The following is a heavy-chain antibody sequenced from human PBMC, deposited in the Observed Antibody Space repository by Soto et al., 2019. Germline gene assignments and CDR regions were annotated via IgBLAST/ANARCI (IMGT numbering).Heavy chain of an antibody. V-gene: IGHV3-74*03. Sequence: EVQLVESGGGLVQPGGSLRLSCAASGFTFSSYWMHWVRQAPGKGLVWVSRINSDGSSTKYADSVKGRFTISRDNAKNTPYLQMNSLRAEDTAVYYCARDGDTAMVPIDYWGQGTLVTVSS. CDR2: INSDGSST. CDR3: ARDGDTAMVPIDY. D-gene: IGHD5-18*01. J-gene: IGHJ4*02. CDR1: GFTFSSYW.